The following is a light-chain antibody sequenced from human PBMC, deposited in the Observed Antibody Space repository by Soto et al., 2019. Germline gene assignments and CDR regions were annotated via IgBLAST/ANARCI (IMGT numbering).Light chain of an antibody. CDR2: DVS. V-gene: IGKV1-5*01. CDR1: QSIGNW. J-gene: IGKJ5*01. CDR3: QQRSNWPPIT. Sequence: DIQMTQSPSTLSASVGDRVTITCRASQSIGNWLAWYQQKPGKAPKLLIYDVSSLESGVPSRFSGSGSGTEFTLTISSLQPDDFAVYYCQQRSNWPPITFGQGTRLEIK.